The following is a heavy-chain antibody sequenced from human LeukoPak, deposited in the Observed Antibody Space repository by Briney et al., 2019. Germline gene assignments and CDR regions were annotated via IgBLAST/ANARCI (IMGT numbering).Heavy chain of an antibody. Sequence: GGSLRLSCAASGFTFSNYAMNWVRQAPGKGLECVSAVSGSGGSTYYADSVKGRFTISRDNSKDTLYLQMNSLRAEDTAIYYCAKRGPYCTSVSCYQDTYYYYYMDVWGKGTTVTVS. CDR3: AKRGPYCTSVSCYQDTYYYYYMDV. J-gene: IGHJ6*03. CDR1: GFTFSNYA. D-gene: IGHD2-2*01. CDR2: VSGSGGST. V-gene: IGHV3-23*01.